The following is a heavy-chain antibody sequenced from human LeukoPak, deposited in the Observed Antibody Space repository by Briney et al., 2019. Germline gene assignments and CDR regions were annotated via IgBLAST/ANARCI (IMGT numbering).Heavy chain of an antibody. CDR2: ISSSSSYI. J-gene: IGHJ4*02. V-gene: IGHV3-21*06. CDR3: ARYSDTGYSSSWYSTPFDY. Sequence: GRSLRLSCAASGFTFRSYSMKWVRQAPGEGLEWVSSISSSSSYIYYADSVKGRFTISRDNAKNLLYLQMNSLRAEDTAVYYCARYSDTGYSSSWYSTPFDYWGQGTLVTVSS. CDR1: GFTFRSYS. D-gene: IGHD6-13*01.